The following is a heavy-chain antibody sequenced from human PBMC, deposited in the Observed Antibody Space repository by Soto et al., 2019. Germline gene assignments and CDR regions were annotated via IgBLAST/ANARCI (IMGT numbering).Heavy chain of an antibody. V-gene: IGHV3-23*01. CDR2: VSGGGGAT. CDR3: AKLSDDSSGYYWGAFDI. J-gene: IGHJ3*02. Sequence: PGGSLRLSCAASGFTFNTYAMSWVRQTPGKGLEWISVVSGGGGATYYADSVKGRFTVSGDNSGNTVYLQMNGLRADDTAIYYCAKLSDDSSGYYWGAFDIWGQGTMVTVSS. CDR1: GFTFNTYA. D-gene: IGHD3-22*01.